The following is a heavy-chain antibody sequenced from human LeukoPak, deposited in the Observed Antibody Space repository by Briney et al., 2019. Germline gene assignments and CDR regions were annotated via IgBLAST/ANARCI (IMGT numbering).Heavy chain of an antibody. Sequence: ASVKVSCKVSGYSLSDLSMHWVRQAPGKGLVWMGGSDPEDGKTIYARDFQGRVTMTEDTSTHTAYMDLNSLGSDDTAVYYCTTGAYGWPFFDNWGQGTLVIVSS. CDR1: GYSLSDLS. D-gene: IGHD3-10*01. J-gene: IGHJ4*02. CDR3: TTGAYGWPFFDN. CDR2: SDPEDGKT. V-gene: IGHV1-24*01.